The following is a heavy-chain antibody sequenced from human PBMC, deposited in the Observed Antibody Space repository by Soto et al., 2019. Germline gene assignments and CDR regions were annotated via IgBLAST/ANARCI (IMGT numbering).Heavy chain of an antibody. V-gene: IGHV1-3*01. J-gene: IGHJ5*02. CDR1: GYTFTGYA. Sequence: ASVKVSCKASGYTFTGYAMHWVRQAPGQRLEWMGWVNAGNGNTKYSQKFQGRVTITRDTSISTAYMELSRLRSDDTAVYYCARDSAMNCSSTSCSDNWFDPWGQGTLVTVSS. D-gene: IGHD2-2*01. CDR2: VNAGNGNT. CDR3: ARDSAMNCSSTSCSDNWFDP.